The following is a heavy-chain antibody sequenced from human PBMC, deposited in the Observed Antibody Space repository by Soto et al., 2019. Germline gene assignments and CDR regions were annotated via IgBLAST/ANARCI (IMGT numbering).Heavy chain of an antibody. Sequence: QVQLVESGGGLVKPGGSLSLSCAASGFTFSDYYMSWIRQAPGKGLEWVSYISSSSSYTNYADSVTGRFTISRDNAKNSLYLQMNSLRAEDTAVYYCARSQYSSGWHNGFDPWGQGTLVTVSS. CDR1: GFTFSDYY. D-gene: IGHD6-19*01. V-gene: IGHV3-11*06. J-gene: IGHJ5*02. CDR2: ISSSSSYT. CDR3: ARSQYSSGWHNGFDP.